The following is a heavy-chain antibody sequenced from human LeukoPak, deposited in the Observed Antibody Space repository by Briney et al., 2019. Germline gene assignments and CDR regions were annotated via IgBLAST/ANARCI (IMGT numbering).Heavy chain of an antibody. CDR2: INHSGST. CDR3: ARGRKWYSSGWRNWFDP. J-gene: IGHJ5*02. Sequence: SETLSLTCAVYGGSFSGYYWSWIRQPPGKGLEWIGEINHSGSTNYNPSLKSRVTISVDTSRNQFSLKLSSVTAADTAVYYCARGRKWYSSGWRNWFDPWGQGTLVTVSS. V-gene: IGHV4-34*01. D-gene: IGHD6-19*01. CDR1: GGSFSGYY.